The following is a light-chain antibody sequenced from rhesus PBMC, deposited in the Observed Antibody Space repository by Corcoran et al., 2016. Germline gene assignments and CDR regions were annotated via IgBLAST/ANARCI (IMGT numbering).Light chain of an antibody. CDR2: KAS. CDR3: LQYSSSPLT. CDR1: QSISSW. Sequence: DIQMTQSPSSLSASVGDTVTITCRASQSISSWLDWYQQKPGKAPKLLVYKASSLQSGVPSRFSGSGSGTDFTLTISSRQPEDFATYYCLQYSSSPLTFGGGTKVEIK. J-gene: IGKJ4*01. V-gene: IGKV1-22*01.